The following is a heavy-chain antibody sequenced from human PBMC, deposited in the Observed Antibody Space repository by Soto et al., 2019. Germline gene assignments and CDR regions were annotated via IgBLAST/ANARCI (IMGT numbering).Heavy chain of an antibody. CDR3: ARAPGRYYYGSSGYHNAFDI. V-gene: IGHV3-53*01. CDR1: GFTVSSNY. CDR2: IYSGGST. Sequence: PGGSLRLSCAASGFTVSSNYMSWVRQAPGKGLEWVSVIYSGGSTYYADSVKGRFTISRDNSKNTLYLQMNSLRAEDTAVYYCARAPGRYYYGSSGYHNAFDIWGQGTMVTVSS. D-gene: IGHD3-22*01. J-gene: IGHJ3*02.